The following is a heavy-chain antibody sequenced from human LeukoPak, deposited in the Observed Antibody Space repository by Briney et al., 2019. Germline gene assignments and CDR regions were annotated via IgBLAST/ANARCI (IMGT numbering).Heavy chain of an antibody. CDR2: IYYSGST. J-gene: IGHJ3*02. D-gene: IGHD5-18*01. CDR1: GGSISSSSYY. CDR3: ARAGYSLDAFDI. V-gene: IGHV4-39*07. Sequence: SETLSLTCTVSGGSISSSSYYWGWIRQPPGKGLEWIGSIYYSGSTYYNPSLKSRVTISVDTSKNQFSLKLSSVTAADTAVYYCARAGYSLDAFDIWGQGTMVTVSS.